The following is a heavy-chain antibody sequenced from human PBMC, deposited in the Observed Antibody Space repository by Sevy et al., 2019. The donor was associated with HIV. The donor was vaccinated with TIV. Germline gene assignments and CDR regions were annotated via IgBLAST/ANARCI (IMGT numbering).Heavy chain of an antibody. CDR3: SRAITVEGRGVGY. Sequence: GGSLRLSCAASGFTFSNYWMHWVRQAPGKGLVWVSRINPGGTSTDYADSVKGRFTISRDNAKNSLYLQMNSLRAEDTAVYYGSRAITVEGRGVGYWGQGTLVTVSS. V-gene: IGHV3-74*01. J-gene: IGHJ4*02. D-gene: IGHD5-12*01. CDR1: GFTFSNYW. CDR2: INPGGTST.